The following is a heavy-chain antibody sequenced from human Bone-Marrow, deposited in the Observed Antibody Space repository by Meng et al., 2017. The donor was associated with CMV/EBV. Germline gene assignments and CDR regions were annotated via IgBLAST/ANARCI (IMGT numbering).Heavy chain of an antibody. CDR1: GFTFSSYW. J-gene: IGHJ5*02. CDR2: IKQDGSEK. Sequence: GESLKISCAASGFTFSSYWMSWVRQAPGKGLEWVANIKQDGSEKHYVDSVKGRFAISRDNAKKSLYLQMNSLRAEDTAVYYCARGFTGFDPWGQGTLVTVSS. V-gene: IGHV3-7*01. CDR3: ARGFTGFDP.